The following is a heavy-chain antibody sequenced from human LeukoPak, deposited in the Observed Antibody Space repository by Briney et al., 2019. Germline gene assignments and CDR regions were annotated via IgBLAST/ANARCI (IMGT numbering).Heavy chain of an antibody. D-gene: IGHD3-22*01. CDR2: IYYSGST. CDR3: ARGTNYYDSSGYH. CDR1: GGSISSGGYY. J-gene: IGHJ4*02. V-gene: IGHV4-31*03. Sequence: SETLSLTCTVSGGSISSGGYYWRWIRQHPGKGLEWIGYIYYSGSTYYNPSLKSRVTISVDTSKNQFSLKLSSVTAADTAVYYCARGTNYYDSSGYHWGQGTLVTVSS.